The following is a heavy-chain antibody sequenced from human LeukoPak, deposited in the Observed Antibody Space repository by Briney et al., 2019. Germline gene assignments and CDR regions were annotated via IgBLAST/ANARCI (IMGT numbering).Heavy chain of an antibody. CDR2: IYYSGST. J-gene: IGHJ6*02. V-gene: IGHV4-59*12. Sequence: PSETLSLTCTVSGGSISSYYWSWIRQPPGKGLEWIGYIYYSGSTYHNPSLKSRVTISVDTSKNQFSLKLSSVTAADTAVYYCARDRLDSSGYYSDYYYGMDVWGQGTTVTVSS. CDR3: ARDRLDSSGYYSDYYYGMDV. D-gene: IGHD3-22*01. CDR1: GGSISSYY.